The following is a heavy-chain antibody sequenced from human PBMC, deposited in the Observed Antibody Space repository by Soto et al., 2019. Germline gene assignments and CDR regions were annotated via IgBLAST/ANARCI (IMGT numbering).Heavy chain of an antibody. CDR3: ARDGEEDYFDY. Sequence: QVQLVQSGAEVQKPGSSVKVSCKASGGTFSSYTISWVRQAPGQGLEWMGRIIPILGIANYAQKFQGRVTITADKSTSTAYMELSSLRSEDTAVYYCARDGEEDYFDYWGQGTLVTVSS. V-gene: IGHV1-69*08. CDR1: GGTFSSYT. CDR2: IIPILGIA. J-gene: IGHJ4*02. D-gene: IGHD3-10*01.